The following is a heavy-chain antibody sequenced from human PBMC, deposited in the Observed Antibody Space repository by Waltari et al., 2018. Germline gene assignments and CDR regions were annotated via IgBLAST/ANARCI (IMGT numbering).Heavy chain of an antibody. J-gene: IGHJ6*03. V-gene: IGHV4-34*01. Sequence: QVQLQQWCAGLLKPSETLSLTCVVYGGSFTGYQWSWIRQSPGRGPQWVGRIDHSGTTDYNPSLGGRVTISMDRSNNHLSLKLTSVSAADTAVYYCTRGVRGYYSFYYMDVWDKGTMVTVSS. CDR2: IDHSGTT. CDR1: GGSFTGYQ. D-gene: IGHD3-3*01. CDR3: TRGVRGYYSFYYMDV.